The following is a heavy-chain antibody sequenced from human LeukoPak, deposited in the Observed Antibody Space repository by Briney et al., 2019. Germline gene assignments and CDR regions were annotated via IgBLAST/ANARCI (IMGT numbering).Heavy chain of an antibody. Sequence: EASVKVSFKASGYTFTVYYMHWVRQAPGQGLEWMGWINPDSGGTNYAQKFQGRVTMTRDTSITTAYMELISLRSDDTAVYYCARYASYSAFYNWGPGTLVTVSS. D-gene: IGHD5-12*01. CDR3: ARYASYSAFYN. V-gene: IGHV1-2*02. J-gene: IGHJ4*02. CDR1: GYTFTVYY. CDR2: INPDSGGT.